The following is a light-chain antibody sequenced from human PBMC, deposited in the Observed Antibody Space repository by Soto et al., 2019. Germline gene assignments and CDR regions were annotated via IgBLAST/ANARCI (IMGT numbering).Light chain of an antibody. J-gene: IGKJ5*01. CDR1: QSVSSN. Sequence: EIVMTQSPATLSVSPGERATLSCRASQSVSSNLAWYQQKPGQAPRLLIYGASTRATGIPARFSGSGSGTEFTLTISSLQSEDFAVYYCQQHNNWPLTFGQGTRVE. CDR2: GAS. V-gene: IGKV3D-15*01. CDR3: QQHNNWPLT.